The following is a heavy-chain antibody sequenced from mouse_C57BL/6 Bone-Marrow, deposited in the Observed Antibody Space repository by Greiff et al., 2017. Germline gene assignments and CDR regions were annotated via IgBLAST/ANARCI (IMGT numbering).Heavy chain of an antibody. Sequence: VKLVESGAELVKPGASVKISCKASGYAFSSYWMNWVKQRPGKGLEWIGQIYPGDGDTNYNGKFKGKATLTADKSSSTAYMQLSSLTSEDSAVYFCARDTTVVARYFDVWGTGTTVTVSS. D-gene: IGHD1-1*01. J-gene: IGHJ1*03. CDR3: ARDTTVVARYFDV. CDR2: IYPGDGDT. V-gene: IGHV1-80*01. CDR1: GYAFSSYW.